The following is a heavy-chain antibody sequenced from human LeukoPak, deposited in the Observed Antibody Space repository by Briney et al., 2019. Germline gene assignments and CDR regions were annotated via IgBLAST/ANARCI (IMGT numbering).Heavy chain of an antibody. Sequence: GGSLRLSCAASGFTFSKYWMLWVRQAPGKGLESVSRINTDGTVTSYADSLKGRFTVSRDNADNTMFLQMNSVRDEDTAVYYCATKQWLAPPPDSWGQGTPVTVSS. CDR2: INTDGTVT. CDR3: ATKQWLAPPPDS. D-gene: IGHD6-19*01. CDR1: GFTFSKYW. J-gene: IGHJ4*02. V-gene: IGHV3-74*01.